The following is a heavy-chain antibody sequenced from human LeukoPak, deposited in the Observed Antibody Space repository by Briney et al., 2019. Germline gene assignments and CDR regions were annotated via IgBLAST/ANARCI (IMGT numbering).Heavy chain of an antibody. CDR3: AKVALFSGYYPPFDY. V-gene: IGHV3-30*18. CDR1: GFIFSSYA. CDR2: ISYDGSNE. J-gene: IGHJ4*02. D-gene: IGHD3-22*01. Sequence: PGRSLRLSCAASGFIFSSYAMNWVRQAPGKGLEWVAVISYDGSNEYYADSVKGRFTISRDNSKNTLFLQMNSLRPEDTAVYHCAKVALFSGYYPPFDYWGQGTLVTVSS.